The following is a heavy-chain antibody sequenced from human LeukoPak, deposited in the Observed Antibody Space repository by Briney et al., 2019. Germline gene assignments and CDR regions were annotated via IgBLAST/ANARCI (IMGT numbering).Heavy chain of an antibody. CDR3: ARGGTPYYDFWSAAQPMDY. CDR1: GGTFTSYA. CDR2: IIPIFGTA. D-gene: IGHD3-3*01. V-gene: IGHV1-69*13. Sequence: SVKVSCKASGGTFTSYAISWVRQAPGQGLEWMGGIIPIFGTANYAQKFQGGVTITADESTSTVYMELSRLRSEDTAVYYCARGGTPYYDFWSAAQPMDYWGQGTLVTVSS. J-gene: IGHJ4*02.